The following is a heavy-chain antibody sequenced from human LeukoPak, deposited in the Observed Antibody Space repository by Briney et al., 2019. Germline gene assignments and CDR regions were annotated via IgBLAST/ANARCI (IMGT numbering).Heavy chain of an antibody. CDR1: GYTFTGYY. CDR2: INPNSGGT. J-gene: IGHJ4*02. CDR3: ARDLKRGGPYYFDS. V-gene: IGHV1-2*02. Sequence: ASVKVSCKASGYTFTGYYMHWVRQAPGQGLVWMGWINPNSGGTNYAQKLQGRVTMTRDTSISTAYMELNRLRSDDTAVYYCARDLKRGGPYYFDSWGQGTLVTVSS.